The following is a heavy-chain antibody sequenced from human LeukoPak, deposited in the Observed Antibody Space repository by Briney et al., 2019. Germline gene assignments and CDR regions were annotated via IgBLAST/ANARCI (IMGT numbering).Heavy chain of an antibody. CDR2: ISSSSSPI. Sequence: GGSLRLSCAASGFTFSSYSMNWVRQAPGKGLEWVSYISSSSSPIYYADSVKGRFTISRDNSKNTLYLQMNSLRAEDTAVYYCAKDQLGAYCSSTSCYNFDYWGQGTLVTVSS. CDR1: GFTFSSYS. V-gene: IGHV3-48*01. J-gene: IGHJ4*02. D-gene: IGHD2-2*02. CDR3: AKDQLGAYCSSTSCYNFDY.